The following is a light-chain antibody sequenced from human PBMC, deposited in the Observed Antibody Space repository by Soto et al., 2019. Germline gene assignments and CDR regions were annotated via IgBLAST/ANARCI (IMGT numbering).Light chain of an antibody. CDR2: EVS. V-gene: IGKV2D-29*01. Sequence: EIVMTQTPLSLSVTPGQPASISCKSTQSLLRSDGKTHLFWYLQKAGQPPQALIYEVSNRFSGVPDRFSGSGSVTDFTLKISRVEAEDVGGYYCMQSIQLPVTFGGGTKVDIK. CDR3: MQSIQLPVT. CDR1: QSLLRSDGKTH. J-gene: IGKJ4*01.